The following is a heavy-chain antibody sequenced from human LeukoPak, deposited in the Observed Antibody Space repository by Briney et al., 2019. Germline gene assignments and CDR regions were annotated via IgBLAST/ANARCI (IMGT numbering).Heavy chain of an antibody. V-gene: IGHV1-46*01. CDR3: ARSVYSSSSVDWFDP. CDR2: TNPSGGST. CDR1: GYTFTSYY. J-gene: IGHJ5*02. D-gene: IGHD6-13*01. Sequence: ASVKVSCKASGYTFTSYYMHWVRQAPGQGLEWMGITNPSGGSTSYAQKFQGRVTMTRDTSTSTVYMELSSLRSEDTAVYYCARSVYSSSSVDWFDPWGQGTLVTVSS.